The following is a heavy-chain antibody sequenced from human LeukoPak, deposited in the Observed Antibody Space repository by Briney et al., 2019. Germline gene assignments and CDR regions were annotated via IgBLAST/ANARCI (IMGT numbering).Heavy chain of an antibody. CDR1: GFTFSSYA. Sequence: GGSLRLSCAASGFTFSSYAMHWVRQAPGKGLEWVAVISYDGSNKYYADSVKGRFTISRDNSKNTLYLQMNSLRAEDTAVYYCARDQLITGTTAWFDPWGQGTLVTVSS. CDR2: ISYDGSNK. V-gene: IGHV3-30-3*01. D-gene: IGHD1-7*01. J-gene: IGHJ5*02. CDR3: ARDQLITGTTAWFDP.